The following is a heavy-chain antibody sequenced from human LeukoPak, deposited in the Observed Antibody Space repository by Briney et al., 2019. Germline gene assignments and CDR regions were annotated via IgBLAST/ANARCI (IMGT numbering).Heavy chain of an antibody. D-gene: IGHD2-2*01. CDR1: GISFRSYG. CDR3: VSFYETY. Sequence: PGRSLRLSCAASGISFRSYGMHWVRQAPGKGLEWVTFIWYDASNKYYAESVKGRFTISRDNSRNTVFLQMNSLRAEDTAIYYCVSFYETYWGRGTLVTVSS. V-gene: IGHV3-33*01. CDR2: IWYDASNK. J-gene: IGHJ4*02.